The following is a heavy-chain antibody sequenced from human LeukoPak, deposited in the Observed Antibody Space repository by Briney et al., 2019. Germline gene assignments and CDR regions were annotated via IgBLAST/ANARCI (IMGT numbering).Heavy chain of an antibody. CDR1: GFTFSDYS. CDR3: ARDHNLAFDS. CDR2: IGLASGFT. D-gene: IGHD1-20*01. Sequence: PGGSLRLSCAASGFTFSDYSMNWVRQAPGRGLEWLSYIGLASGFTSYADSVKGRFTISSDTARNSLYLHLNSLRAEDAAVYFCARDHNLAFDSWGQGTLVTVSS. V-gene: IGHV3-21*05. J-gene: IGHJ4*02.